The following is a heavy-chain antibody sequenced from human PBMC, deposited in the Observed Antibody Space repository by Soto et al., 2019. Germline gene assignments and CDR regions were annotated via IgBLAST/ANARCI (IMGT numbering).Heavy chain of an antibody. V-gene: IGHV3-23*01. J-gene: IGHJ6*02. CDR1: GFTFSSYA. D-gene: IGHD1-26*01. CDR3: AKDRPNAGDYHYYGMDV. Sequence: GGSLRLSCAASGFTFSSYAMSWVRQAPGKGLEWVSAISGSGGSTYYADSVKGRFTISRDNSKNTLYLQMNSLRAEDTAVYYCAKDRPNAGDYHYYGMDVWGQGTTVTVSS. CDR2: ISGSGGST.